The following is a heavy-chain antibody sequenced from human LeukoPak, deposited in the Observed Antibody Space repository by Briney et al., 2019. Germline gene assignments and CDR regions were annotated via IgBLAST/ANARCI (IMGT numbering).Heavy chain of an antibody. J-gene: IGHJ4*02. CDR3: ARRCSSTSCYRSWLGERRYYFDY. CDR2: INHSGST. D-gene: IGHD2-2*01. CDR1: AGSISNYF. V-gene: IGHV4-34*01. Sequence: SETLSLTCTVSAGSISNYFCSWIRQPPGKGLEWIGEINHSGSTNYNPSLKSRVTISVDTSKNQFSLKLSSVTAADTAVYYCARRCSSTSCYRSWLGERRYYFDYWGQGNLVTVSS.